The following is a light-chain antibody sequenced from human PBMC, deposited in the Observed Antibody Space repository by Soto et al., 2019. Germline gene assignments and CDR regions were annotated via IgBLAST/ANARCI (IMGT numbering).Light chain of an antibody. Sequence: DIQMTQSPSSLSASVGDRVTITCQASQAICNYLNWYEQRAGKAPTLLILDASSWDSGVPSRFSGSGSGTDFTFTISRLQSDDIATYYWQQYYNVPITFGQGTRLDIK. CDR2: DAS. CDR1: QAICNY. J-gene: IGKJ5*01. CDR3: QQYYNVPIT. V-gene: IGKV1-33*01.